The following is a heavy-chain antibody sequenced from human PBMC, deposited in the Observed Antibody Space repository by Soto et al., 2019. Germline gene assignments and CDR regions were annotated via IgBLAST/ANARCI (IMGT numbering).Heavy chain of an antibody. CDR3: ARPESIAVAGTDYYFDY. V-gene: IGHV1-69*13. CDR2: IIPIFGTA. CDR1: GGTFSSYA. Sequence: ASVKVSCKASGGTFSSYAISWVRQAPGQGLEWMGGIIPIFGTANYAQKFQGRVTITADESTSTAYMELSSLRSEDTAVYYCARPESIAVAGTDYYFDYWGQGTTVTVSS. D-gene: IGHD6-19*01. J-gene: IGHJ4*03.